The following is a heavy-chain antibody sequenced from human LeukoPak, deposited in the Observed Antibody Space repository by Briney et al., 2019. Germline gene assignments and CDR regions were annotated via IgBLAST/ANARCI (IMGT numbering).Heavy chain of an antibody. Sequence: SETLSLTCTVSGGSISSYYWSWIRQPPGKGLEWIGYIYYSGSTNYNPSLKSRVTISVDTSKNQFSLKLSSVTAADTAVYYCATTPNYYDSSGYYPDDYWGQGTLVTVSS. CDR3: ATTPNYYDSSGYYPDDY. V-gene: IGHV4-59*01. J-gene: IGHJ4*02. D-gene: IGHD3-22*01. CDR1: GGSISSYY. CDR2: IYYSGST.